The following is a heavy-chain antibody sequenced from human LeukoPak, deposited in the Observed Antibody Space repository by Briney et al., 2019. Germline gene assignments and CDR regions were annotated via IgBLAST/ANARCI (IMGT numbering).Heavy chain of an antibody. CDR1: GYIFTSYA. V-gene: IGHV1-3*03. CDR2: INAVNNNT. Sequence: ASVKVSCKASGYIFTSYAIHWVRQAPGQRLEWVGWINAVNNNTKYSQEFQGRVTFTSDTSASTAYMELSSLTSEDMRVYFCARGGVAAAVSNFDFWGQGTLVTVSS. D-gene: IGHD6-13*01. CDR3: ARGGVAAAVSNFDF. J-gene: IGHJ4*02.